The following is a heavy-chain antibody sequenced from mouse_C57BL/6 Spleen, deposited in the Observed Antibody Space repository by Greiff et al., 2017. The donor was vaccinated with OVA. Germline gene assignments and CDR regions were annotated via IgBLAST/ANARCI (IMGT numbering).Heavy chain of an antibody. Sequence: QSCKASGYTFTSYWMHWVKQRPGRGLEWIGRIDPNSGGTKYNEKFKSKATLTVDKPSSTAYMQLSSLTSEDSAVYYCARWSYYGSSYEYFDVWGTGTTVTVSS. J-gene: IGHJ1*03. V-gene: IGHV1-72*01. D-gene: IGHD1-1*01. CDR1: GYTFTSYW. CDR3: ARWSYYGSSYEYFDV. CDR2: IDPNSGGT.